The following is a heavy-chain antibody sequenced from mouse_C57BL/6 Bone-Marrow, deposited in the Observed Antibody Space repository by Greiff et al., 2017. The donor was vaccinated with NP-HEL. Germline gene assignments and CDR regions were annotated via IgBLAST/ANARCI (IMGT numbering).Heavy chain of an antibody. Sequence: VKLQQPGAELVMPGASVKLSCKASGYTFTSYWMHWVKQRPGQGLEWIGEIDPSDSYTNYNQKFKGKSTLTVDKSSSTAYMQLSSLTAEDSAVYYCARETEGYDYLYAMDYWGQGTSVTVSS. CDR2: IDPSDSYT. CDR1: GYTFTSYW. D-gene: IGHD2-4*01. J-gene: IGHJ4*01. CDR3: ARETEGYDYLYAMDY. V-gene: IGHV1-69*01.